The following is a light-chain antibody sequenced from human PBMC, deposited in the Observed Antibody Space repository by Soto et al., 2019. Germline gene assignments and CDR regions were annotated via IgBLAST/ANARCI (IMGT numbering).Light chain of an antibody. CDR1: QGISNY. J-gene: IGKJ3*01. Sequence: DIQMTQSPSSLSASVGDRVTISCRASQGISNYLAWYQQKPGKVPKLLIYGASTLQSGVPSRFSGSGSGTDFTLTISSLQPEDVATYYCQKYNSALFTFGPGTKVDIK. V-gene: IGKV1-27*01. CDR2: GAS. CDR3: QKYNSALFT.